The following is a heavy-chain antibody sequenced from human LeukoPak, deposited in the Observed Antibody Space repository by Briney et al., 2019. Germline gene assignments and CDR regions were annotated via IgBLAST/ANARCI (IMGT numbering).Heavy chain of an antibody. D-gene: IGHD3-22*01. CDR1: GGTFSIHA. CDR2: IIPIFGTA. J-gene: IGHJ4*02. V-gene: IGHV1-69*01. Sequence: SSVKVSCKASGGTFSIHAISWVRQVPGQGLEWMGGIIPIFGTANYAQKFQGRVTITADEFTTTAYMELSSLRAEDTAIYYCAREYDSSGYYYYFDYWGQGTLVTVSS. CDR3: AREYDSSGYYYYFDY.